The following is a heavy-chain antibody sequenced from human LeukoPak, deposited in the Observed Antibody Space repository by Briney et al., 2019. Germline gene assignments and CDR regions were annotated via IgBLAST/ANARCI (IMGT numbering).Heavy chain of an antibody. CDR2: IKQDGSEE. V-gene: IGHV3-7*03. J-gene: IGHJ3*02. CDR1: GFTFSSYW. D-gene: IGHD3-3*01. CDR3: ARDIGYYDFWSGYYKDAFDI. Sequence: SGGSLRLSCAASGFTFSSYWMSWVRQAPGKGLEWVANIKQDGSEEYYVDSVKGRFTISRDNAKNSLYLQMNSLRAEDTAVYYCARDIGYYDFWSGYYKDAFDIWGQGTMVTVSS.